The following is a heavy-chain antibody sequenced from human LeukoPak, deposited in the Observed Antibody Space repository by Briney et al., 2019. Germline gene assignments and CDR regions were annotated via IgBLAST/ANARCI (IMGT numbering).Heavy chain of an antibody. CDR3: ARDVPSNRTMDV. CDR2: IYYSGST. D-gene: IGHD4-11*01. V-gene: IGHV4-59*01. CDR1: GGSLSSYY. J-gene: IGHJ6*04. Sequence: SEALSLTCPVSGGSLSSYYWSWMRQPPGRGVEWMGYIYYSGSTNYNPSLKSRVTISVDTSKNQFSLKLSSVTAADTAVYYCARDVPSNRTMDVWGKGTTVTVSS.